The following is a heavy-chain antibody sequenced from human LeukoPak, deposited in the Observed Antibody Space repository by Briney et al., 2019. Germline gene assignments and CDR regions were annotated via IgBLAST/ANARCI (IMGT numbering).Heavy chain of an antibody. J-gene: IGHJ6*02. Sequence: GGSLRLSCAASGFSFSSYGMHWVRQALGKGLEWVAVMWYDGSNKYYADPVKGRFTISRDNSKNTLYLQMNSLRAEDTAVYYCARDSVDYDILTVYYYYGMDVWGQGTTVTVSS. V-gene: IGHV3-33*01. CDR3: ARDSVDYDILTVYYYYGMDV. CDR2: MWYDGSNK. D-gene: IGHD3-9*01. CDR1: GFSFSSYG.